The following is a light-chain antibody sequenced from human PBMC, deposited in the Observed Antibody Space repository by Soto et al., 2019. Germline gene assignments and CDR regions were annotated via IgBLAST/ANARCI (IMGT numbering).Light chain of an antibody. CDR1: TGVVTSGHY. J-gene: IGLJ1*01. CDR3: LLSYSGGRWV. V-gene: IGLV7-46*01. Sequence: QAVVTQEPSLTVSPGGTVTLTCGSSTGVVTSGHYPYWFQQKPGQAPRTLIYETSNKHSWTPARFSGSLLGGKATLTLSGAQPEDEAEYYCLLSYSGGRWVFGTGTNVTVL. CDR2: ETS.